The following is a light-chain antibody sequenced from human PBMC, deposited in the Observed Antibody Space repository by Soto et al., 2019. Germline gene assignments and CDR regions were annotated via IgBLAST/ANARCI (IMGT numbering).Light chain of an antibody. CDR3: QAWDSSTAFLVV. V-gene: IGLV3-1*01. CDR2: QDS. J-gene: IGLJ2*01. CDR1: KLGDKY. Sequence: SYELTQPPSLSVSPGQTASITCSGDKLGDKYACWYQQKPGQSPVLVIYQDSKRPSGIPERFSGSNSGNTATLTISGTQAMDEADYYCQAWDSSTAFLVVFGGGTKLTVL.